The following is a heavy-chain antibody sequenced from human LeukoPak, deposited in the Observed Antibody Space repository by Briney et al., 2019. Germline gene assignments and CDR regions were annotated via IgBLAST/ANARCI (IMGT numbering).Heavy chain of an antibody. CDR1: GGSFSGYY. Sequence: PSETLSLTCAVYGGSFSGYYWSWIRQPPGKGREWIGEINHRESTNYNPSLKSRVTISVDTSKNQFSLKLSSVTAADTAVYYCAAGTAAAGTTYWGQGTLVTVSS. CDR2: INHREST. D-gene: IGHD6-13*01. V-gene: IGHV4-34*01. J-gene: IGHJ4*02. CDR3: AAGTAAAGTTY.